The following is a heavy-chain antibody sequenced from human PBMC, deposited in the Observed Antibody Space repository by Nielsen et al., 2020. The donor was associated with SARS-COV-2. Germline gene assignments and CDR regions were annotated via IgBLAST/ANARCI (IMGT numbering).Heavy chain of an antibody. D-gene: IGHD3-22*01. CDR3: ARAGYYDSSGYYATGGVDY. V-gene: IGHV4-30-2*01. CDR1: GYSISSGYS. Sequence: SETLSLTCSVSGYSISSGYSWSWIRQPPGKGLEWIGYIYHSGSTYYNPSLKSRVTISVDRSKNQFSLKLSSVTAADTAVYYCARAGYYDSSGYYATGGVDYWGQGTLVTVSS. J-gene: IGHJ4*02. CDR2: IYHSGST.